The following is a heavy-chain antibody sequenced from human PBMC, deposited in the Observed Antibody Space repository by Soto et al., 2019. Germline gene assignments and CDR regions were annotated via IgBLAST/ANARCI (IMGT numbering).Heavy chain of an antibody. V-gene: IGHV1-69*13. CDR1: GGTFSSYA. Sequence: SVKVSCKASGGTFSSYAISWVRQAPGQGLEWMGGIIPIFGTANYAQKFQGRVTITADESTSTAYMELSSLRSEDTAVYYCALGWLRLDSSGRDYWGQGTLVTVSS. CDR3: ALGWLRLDSSGRDY. CDR2: IIPIFGTA. D-gene: IGHD5-12*01. J-gene: IGHJ4*02.